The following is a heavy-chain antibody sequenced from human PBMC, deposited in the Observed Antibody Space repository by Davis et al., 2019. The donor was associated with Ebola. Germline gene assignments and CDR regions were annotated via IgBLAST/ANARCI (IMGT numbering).Heavy chain of an antibody. Sequence: GESLKISCAASGFNFNSAWMNWVRQAPGKGPEWVAKINPDGSQKYYVDSVKGRFTISRDNAKNSLYLQMNSLRAEDTAVYYCARGGRYPGLWGQGALITVSS. V-gene: IGHV3-7*03. J-gene: IGHJ4*02. CDR3: ARGGRYPGL. D-gene: IGHD3-9*01. CDR2: INPDGSQK. CDR1: GFNFNSAW.